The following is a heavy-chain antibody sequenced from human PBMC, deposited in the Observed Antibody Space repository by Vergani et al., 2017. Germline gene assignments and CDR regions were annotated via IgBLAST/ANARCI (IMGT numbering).Heavy chain of an antibody. V-gene: IGHV3-74*01. D-gene: IGHD3-22*01. J-gene: IGHJ1*01. Sequence: EVQLVESGGGLVQPGGSLRLSCAASGFTFSNYWMHWVRHYPGKGLMWVSRTNNDGSSIEYADSVKGRFTISRDNSQTTVFLQMNSLRADDSAVYYCTKAGQYDSDNFHDSWGQGALVTVAS. CDR3: TKAGQYDSDNFHDS. CDR1: GFTFSNYW. CDR2: TNNDGSSI.